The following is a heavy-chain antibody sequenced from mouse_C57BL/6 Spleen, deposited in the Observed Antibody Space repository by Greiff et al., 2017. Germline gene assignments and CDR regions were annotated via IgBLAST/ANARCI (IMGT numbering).Heavy chain of an antibody. CDR3: ARPTYYYGSSDY. CDR1: GYTFTSYW. CDR2: IDPSDSYT. V-gene: IGHV1-69*01. D-gene: IGHD1-1*01. Sequence: VQLQQPGAELVMPGASVKLSCKASGYTFTSYWMHWVKQRPGQGLEWIGEIDPSDSYTNYNQKFKGKSTLTVDKSSSTAYMQLSSLTSEDSAVYYCARPTYYYGSSDYWGQGTTLTVSS. J-gene: IGHJ2*01.